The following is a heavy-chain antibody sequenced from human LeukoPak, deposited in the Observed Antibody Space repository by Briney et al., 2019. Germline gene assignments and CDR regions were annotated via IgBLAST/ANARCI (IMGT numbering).Heavy chain of an antibody. CDR1: GGSITTYY. CDR2: MYYSGST. V-gene: IGHV4-59*01. D-gene: IGHD3-10*01. J-gene: IGHJ3*02. CDR3: ARGSGSRRDAFDI. Sequence: PSETLSLTCTVSGGSITTYYWSWIRQPPGKGLEWIGYMYYSGSTNYNPSLKSRVTISVDTSKNQFSLKLSSVTAADTAVYYCARGSGSRRDAFDIWGQGTMVTVSS.